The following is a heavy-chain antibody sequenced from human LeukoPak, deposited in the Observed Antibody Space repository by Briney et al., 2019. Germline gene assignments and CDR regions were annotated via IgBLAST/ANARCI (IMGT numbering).Heavy chain of an antibody. D-gene: IGHD4-17*01. CDR1: GGSISSYY. CDR2: IYYSGST. V-gene: IGHV4-59*01. J-gene: IGHJ4*02. CDR3: VRDQPLYGDYSFVY. Sequence: SETLSLTCTASGGSISSYYWSWIRQPPGKGLEWIGYIYYSGSTNYNPSLKSRVTISVDTSKHQFSLRLSSVTAADTAVYYCVRDQPLYGDYSFVYWGQGTLVTVSS.